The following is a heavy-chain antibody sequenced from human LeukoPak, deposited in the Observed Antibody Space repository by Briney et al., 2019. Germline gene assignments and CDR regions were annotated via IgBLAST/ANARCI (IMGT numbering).Heavy chain of an antibody. V-gene: IGHV3-21*01. CDR3: ARDVYYDSSGYYHLPPDY. CDR1: GFTFRSYT. D-gene: IGHD3-22*01. J-gene: IGHJ4*02. CDR2: ITSSSSFI. Sequence: GGSLRLSCAASGFTFRSYTMNWVRQAPGKGLEWVSSITSSSSFIYYADSLKGRFTISRDNAKNSLYLQMNSLRAEDTAVYYCARDVYYDSSGYYHLPPDYWGQGTLVTVSS.